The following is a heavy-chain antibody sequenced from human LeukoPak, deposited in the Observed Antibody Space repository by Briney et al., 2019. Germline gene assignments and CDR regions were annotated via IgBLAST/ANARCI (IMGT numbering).Heavy chain of an antibody. J-gene: IGHJ6*02. CDR3: AKDLQASGYAPVYYYGMDV. V-gene: IGHV3-23*01. CDR1: GFTFSSYA. D-gene: IGHD5-12*01. CDR2: ISGSGGST. Sequence: GGSLRLSCAASGFTFSSYAMSWVRQAPGKGLEWVSAISGSGGSTYYADSVKGRFTISGDNSKNTLYLQMNSLRAEDTAVYYCAKDLQASGYAPVYYYGMDVWGQGTTVTVSS.